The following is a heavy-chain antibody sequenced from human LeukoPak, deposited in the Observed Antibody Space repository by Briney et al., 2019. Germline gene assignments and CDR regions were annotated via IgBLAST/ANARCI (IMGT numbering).Heavy chain of an antibody. CDR1: GFTFSTYW. V-gene: IGHV3-23*01. CDR2: ITGSGDNT. D-gene: IGHD2-15*01. J-gene: IGHJ4*02. CDR3: ARVRWRGSGGSCYDY. Sequence: GGSLRLSCAASGFTFSTYWMSWVRQAPGKGLGWVSVITGSGDNTYYADSVKGRFTISRDNSKNTLYLQMGSLRAEDMAVYYCARVRWRGSGGSCYDYWGQGTLVTVSS.